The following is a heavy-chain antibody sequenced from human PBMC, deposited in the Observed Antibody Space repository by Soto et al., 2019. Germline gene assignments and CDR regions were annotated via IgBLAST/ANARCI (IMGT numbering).Heavy chain of an antibody. D-gene: IGHD2-15*01. J-gene: IGHJ6*03. CDR1: GFTFSSYA. CDR3: AKDQDIVVVVAATVPKNYYYYYMDV. Sequence: LRLSCAASGFTFSSYAMSWVRQAPGKGLEWVSAISGSGGSTYYADSVKGRFTISRDNSKNTLYLQMNSLRAEDTAVYYCAKDQDIVVVVAATVPKNYYYYYMDVWGKGTTVTVAS. CDR2: ISGSGGST. V-gene: IGHV3-23*01.